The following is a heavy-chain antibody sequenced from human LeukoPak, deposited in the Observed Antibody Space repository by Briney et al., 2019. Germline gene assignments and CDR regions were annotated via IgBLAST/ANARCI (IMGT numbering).Heavy chain of an antibody. CDR3: ARPLAVAGLDY. Sequence: ASVKVSCKASGYTFTRYALHWVRQAPGQRLEWMGWINAGTAITKYSQKFQDRVTISRDTSARTVYMELNSLRFEDTALYYCARPLAVAGLDYWGQGTLVTVSS. J-gene: IGHJ4*02. D-gene: IGHD6-19*01. CDR1: GYTFTRYA. CDR2: INAGTAIT. V-gene: IGHV1-3*01.